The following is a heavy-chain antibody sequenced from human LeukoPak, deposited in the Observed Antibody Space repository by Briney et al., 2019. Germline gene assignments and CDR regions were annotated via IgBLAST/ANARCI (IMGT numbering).Heavy chain of an antibody. Sequence: HTGGSLRLSCVASGLNFDDSAMHWVRQAPGKGLEWVSLISADGGSTFSADSVKGRFSISRDNSKNSLYLQMNSLRSEDTAMYYCAKESGKFDYWGQGTLAAVSS. J-gene: IGHJ4*02. CDR1: GLNFDDSA. CDR2: ISADGGST. V-gene: IGHV3-43*02. CDR3: AKESGKFDY.